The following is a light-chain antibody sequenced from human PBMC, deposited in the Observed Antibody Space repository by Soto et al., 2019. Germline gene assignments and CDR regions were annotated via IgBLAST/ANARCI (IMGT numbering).Light chain of an antibody. CDR1: GSDVGGYNY. CDR2: DVS. V-gene: IGLV2-14*03. CDR3: SSYTSSSTYV. Sequence: QSVRTQPASVSGSPGQSITVSCTGTGSDVGGYNYVSWYQQHPGRAPKLMIYDVSNRPSGVSNRFPGSKSGNTASLTISGLQAEDEADYYCSSYTSSSTYVFGTGTKVTVL. J-gene: IGLJ1*01.